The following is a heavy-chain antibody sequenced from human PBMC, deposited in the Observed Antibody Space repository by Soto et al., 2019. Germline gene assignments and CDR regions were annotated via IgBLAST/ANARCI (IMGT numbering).Heavy chain of an antibody. D-gene: IGHD3-9*01. J-gene: IGHJ1*01. CDR2: IDWDDDK. Sequence: SGPTLVNPTQTLTLTCTFSGFSLSTSGMCVSWIRQPPGKALEWLARIDWDDDKYYSTSLKTRLTISKDTSKNQVVLTMTNMDPVDTATYYCARGEYYYDIVTGYSAAEYFQHWGQGTLVTVSS. CDR1: GFSLSTSGMC. CDR3: ARGEYYYDIVTGYSAAEYFQH. V-gene: IGHV2-70*11.